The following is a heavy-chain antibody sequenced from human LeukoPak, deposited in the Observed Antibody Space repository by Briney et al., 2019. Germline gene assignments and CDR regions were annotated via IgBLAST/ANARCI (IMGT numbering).Heavy chain of an antibody. J-gene: IGHJ3*02. Sequence: SETLSLTCTVSGGTISTYYWSWIRQPPGKGLEWIGYISYSGSTDYNPSLKSRVTMSVDTSINQFSLKLSSVTAADTAVYYCARLRLRYDSNGYSTSYEAVDIWGQGTVVTVSS. V-gene: IGHV4-59*08. CDR1: GGTISTYY. CDR2: ISYSGST. CDR3: ARLRLRYDSNGYSTSYEAVDI. D-gene: IGHD3-22*01.